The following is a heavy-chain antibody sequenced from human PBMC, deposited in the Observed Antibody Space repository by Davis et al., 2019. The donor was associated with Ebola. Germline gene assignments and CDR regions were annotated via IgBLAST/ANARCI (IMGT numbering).Heavy chain of an antibody. D-gene: IGHD3-3*01. Sequence: SLKISCAASGFIFSNYGMHWVRQAPGKGLEWVAVISYDGSNKYYADSVKGRFTISRDNSKNTLYLQMNSLRAEDTAVYYCAKGVTIFGVVISPGMDVWGQGTTVTVSS. CDR2: ISYDGSNK. J-gene: IGHJ6*02. CDR3: AKGVTIFGVVISPGMDV. CDR1: GFIFSNYG. V-gene: IGHV3-30*18.